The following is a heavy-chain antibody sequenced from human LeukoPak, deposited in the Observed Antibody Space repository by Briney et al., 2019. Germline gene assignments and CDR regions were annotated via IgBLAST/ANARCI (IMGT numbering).Heavy chain of an antibody. D-gene: IGHD6-19*01. CDR1: GGSISSSSYY. J-gene: IGHJ1*01. CDR2: IYYSGST. CDR3: ARRGAVAGLKH. V-gene: IGHV4-39*07. Sequence: SETLSLTCTVSGGSISSSSYYWGWIRQPPGKGLEWIGSIYYSGSTYYNPSLKSRVTISVDTSKNQFSLKLSSVTAADTAVYYCARRGAVAGLKHSGQGTLVTVSS.